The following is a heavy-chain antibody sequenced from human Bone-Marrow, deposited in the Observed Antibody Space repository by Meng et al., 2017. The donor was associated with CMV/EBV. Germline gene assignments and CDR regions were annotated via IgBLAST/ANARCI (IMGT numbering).Heavy chain of an antibody. J-gene: IGHJ6*02. CDR3: ARDERYYGSGSYIYYYYGMDV. D-gene: IGHD3-10*01. Sequence: GESLKISCAASGFTFSSYSMNWVRQAPGKGLEWVSSISSSSSYIYRADSVKGRFTISRDNAKNSLYLQMNSLRAEDTAVYYCARDERYYGSGSYIYYYYGMDVWGQGTTVTGSS. CDR1: GFTFSSYS. V-gene: IGHV3-21*01. CDR2: ISSSSSYI.